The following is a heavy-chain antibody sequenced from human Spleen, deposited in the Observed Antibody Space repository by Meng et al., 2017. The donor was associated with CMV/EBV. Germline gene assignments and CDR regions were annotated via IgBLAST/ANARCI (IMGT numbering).Heavy chain of an antibody. Sequence: GASITTTMWWTSVRQPPGTGLEWVRDIYHTGNSNSHPSLQSRLTLSLDTSKNHLSLRMTSVTADDTAIYYCARVREHTSLGNYWFDPWGQGTLVTVSS. CDR1: GASITTTMW. V-gene: IGHV4-4*06. CDR2: IYHTGNS. CDR3: ARVREHTSLGNYWFDP. J-gene: IGHJ5*02. D-gene: IGHD3-16*01.